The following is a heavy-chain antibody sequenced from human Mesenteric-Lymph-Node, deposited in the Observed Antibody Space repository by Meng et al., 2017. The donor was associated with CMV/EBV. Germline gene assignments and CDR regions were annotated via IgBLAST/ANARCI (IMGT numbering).Heavy chain of an antibody. CDR3: ARVPYASRHMFQWPPRYVDL. CDR2: MYYTGST. J-gene: IGHJ2*01. D-gene: IGHD2-2*01. V-gene: IGHV4-59*01. CDR1: DDSSFGSIRRSY. Sequence: SETLSLTCTVSDDSSFGSIRRSYWAWIRQPPGKGMEWIAFMYYTGSTNYNPSLQSRVTTSLDTPRNKLSLGLTSLTAADTAVYYCARVPYASRHMFQWPPRYVDLWGRGILVTVSS.